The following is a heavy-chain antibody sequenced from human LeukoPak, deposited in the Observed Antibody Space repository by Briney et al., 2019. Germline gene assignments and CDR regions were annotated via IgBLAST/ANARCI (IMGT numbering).Heavy chain of an antibody. D-gene: IGHD3-10*01. V-gene: IGHV4-61*02. CDR1: GGSISSGSYY. CDR3: ARASYGSGRPIDY. Sequence: PSETLSLTCTVSGGSISSGSYYWSWIRQPAGKGLEWIGRIYTSGSTNYNPSLKSRVTISVDTSKNQFSLKLSSVTAADTAVYYCARASYGSGRPIDYWGQGTLVTVSS. J-gene: IGHJ4*02. CDR2: IYTSGST.